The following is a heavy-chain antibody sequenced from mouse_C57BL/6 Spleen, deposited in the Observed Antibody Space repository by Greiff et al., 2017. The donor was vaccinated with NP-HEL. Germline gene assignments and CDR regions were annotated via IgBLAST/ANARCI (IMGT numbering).Heavy chain of an antibody. CDR2: IDPETGGT. V-gene: IGHV1-15*01. D-gene: IGHD2-5*01. J-gene: IGHJ3*01. CDR1: GYTFTDYE. Sequence: VQLQQSGAELVRPGASVTLSCKASGYTFTDYEMHWVKQTPVHGLEWIGAIDPETGGTAYNQKFKGKAILTADKSSSTAYMELRSLTSEDSAVYYCTIYSNYVGFAYWGQGTLVTVSA. CDR3: TIYSNYVGFAY.